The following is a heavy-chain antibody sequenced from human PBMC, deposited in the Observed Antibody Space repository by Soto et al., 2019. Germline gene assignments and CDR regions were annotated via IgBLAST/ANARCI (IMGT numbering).Heavy chain of an antibody. V-gene: IGHV4-30-2*01. CDR2: IYHSGST. J-gene: IGHJ4*02. CDR3: ARARGDYGDYVRFDY. D-gene: IGHD4-17*01. CDR1: GGSISSGGYS. Sequence: QLQLQESGSGLVKPSQTLSLTCAVSGGSISSGGYSWSWIRQPPGKGLEWIGYIYHSGSTYYNPSLKSRVTISVDRSKNQFSLKLSSVTAADTAVYYCARARGDYGDYVRFDYWGQGTLVTVSS.